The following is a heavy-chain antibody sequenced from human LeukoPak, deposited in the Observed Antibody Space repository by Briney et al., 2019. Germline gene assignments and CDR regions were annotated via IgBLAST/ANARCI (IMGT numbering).Heavy chain of an antibody. D-gene: IGHD4-23*01. CDR2: SRNKTKSYTT. CDR3: ARVYGGKRYDFDL. J-gene: IGHJ4*02. V-gene: IGHV3-72*01. CDR1: GFTFSDHY. Sequence: PGGSLTLSCAVSGFTFSDHYMDWVRQAPGKGLEWVGRSRNKTKSYTTEYAASVKGRFTISRDDSNNSLYLQMNSLKTEDTAVYYCARVYGGKRYDFDLWGQGTLVTVSS.